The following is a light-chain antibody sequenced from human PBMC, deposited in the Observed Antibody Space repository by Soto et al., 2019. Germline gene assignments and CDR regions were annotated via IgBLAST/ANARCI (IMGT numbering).Light chain of an antibody. CDR2: EVS. CDR1: SSDVGGYNY. V-gene: IGLV2-14*01. CDR3: CSFTSSTTYV. J-gene: IGLJ1*01. Sequence: ALTQPASVSGSPGQSITISCTGTSSDVGGYNYVSWYQQHPGKAPKLMIYEVSNRPSGVSNRFSGSKSANTASLTISGLQAEDEADYYCCSFTSSTTYVFGTGTKLTVL.